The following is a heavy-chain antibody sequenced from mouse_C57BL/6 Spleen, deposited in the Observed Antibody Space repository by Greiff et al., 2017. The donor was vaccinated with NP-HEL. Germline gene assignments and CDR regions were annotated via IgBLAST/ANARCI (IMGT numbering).Heavy chain of an antibody. Sequence: QVQLQQPGAELVKPGASVKLSCKASGYTFTSYWMQWVKQRPGQGLEWIGEIDPSDSYTNYNQKFKGKATLTVATSSSTAYMQLSSLTSEDSAVYYCARGGGPYYAMDYWGQGTSVTVSS. CDR3: ARGGGPYYAMDY. CDR2: IDPSDSYT. J-gene: IGHJ4*01. CDR1: GYTFTSYW. V-gene: IGHV1-50*01.